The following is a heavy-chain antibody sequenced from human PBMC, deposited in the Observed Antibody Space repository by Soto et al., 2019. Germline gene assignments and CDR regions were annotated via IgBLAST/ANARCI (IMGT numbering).Heavy chain of an antibody. Sequence: QVQLVQSGAEVKKPGSSVKVSCKASGGTFSSYAISWVRQAPGQGLEWMGGIIPIFGTANYAQKFQGRVTIAADESTSTAYRELSSLRSEDTAVYYCARPAIPWSSTSCYTRWFDPWGQGTLVTVSS. CDR1: GGTFSSYA. D-gene: IGHD2-2*02. CDR3: ARPAIPWSSTSCYTRWFDP. J-gene: IGHJ5*02. V-gene: IGHV1-69*01. CDR2: IIPIFGTA.